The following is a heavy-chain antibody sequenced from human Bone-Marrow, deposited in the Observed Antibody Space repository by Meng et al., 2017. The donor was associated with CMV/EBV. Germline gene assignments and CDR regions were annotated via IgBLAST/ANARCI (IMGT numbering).Heavy chain of an antibody. D-gene: IGHD5-18*01. CDR1: GFTFGNYW. Sequence: GESLKISCAASGFTFGNYWMHWVRQAPGKGLVWVSRINNDGSSTRYADSVKGRFTISRDNAKNTLYLQMNSLRAEDTAVCYCASVDTATHDYYYYGMDVWGQGTTVTVSS. CDR3: ASVDTATHDYYYYGMDV. J-gene: IGHJ6*02. CDR2: INNDGSST. V-gene: IGHV3-74*01.